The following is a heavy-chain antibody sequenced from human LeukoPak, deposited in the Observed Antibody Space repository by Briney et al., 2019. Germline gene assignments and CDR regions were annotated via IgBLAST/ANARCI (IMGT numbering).Heavy chain of an antibody. D-gene: IGHD2-21*01. CDR1: GFTFSSYA. V-gene: IGHV3-48*01. CDR2: ISIGNTI. Sequence: GGSLRLSCAASGFTFSSYAMSWVRQAPGKGLEWLSYISIGNTIYYADSVRGRFTISRDNAKNSLYLQMNSLRAEDTAVYYCARDLHCGGDCYPLTYWGQGTLVTVSS. J-gene: IGHJ4*02. CDR3: ARDLHCGGDCYPLTY.